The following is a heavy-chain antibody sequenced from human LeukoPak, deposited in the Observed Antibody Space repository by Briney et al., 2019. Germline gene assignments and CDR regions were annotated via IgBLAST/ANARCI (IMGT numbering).Heavy chain of an antibody. J-gene: IGHJ3*02. D-gene: IGHD2-2*01. V-gene: IGHV1-24*01. CDR2: FDPEDGET. CDR3: ATTSSRPDILVVPAVPLDAFDI. Sequence: ASVKVSCKVSGYTLTELSMHWVRQAPGKGLEWMGGFDPEDGETIYAQTFQGRVTMTEDTSTDTAYMELSSLRSEDTAVYYCATTSSRPDILVVPAVPLDAFDIWGHGTMVTVSS. CDR1: GYTLTELS.